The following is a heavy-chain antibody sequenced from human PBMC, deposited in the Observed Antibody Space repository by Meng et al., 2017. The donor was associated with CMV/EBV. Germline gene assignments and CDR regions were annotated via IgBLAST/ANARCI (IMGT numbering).Heavy chain of an antibody. Sequence: GESLKISCVASGFTFSGYAMHWVRQAPGKGLDWVAVISSSDGAIKYYADSVKGRFTVSRDNAKNSLYLQMNSLRAEDTAVYYCARDGSSYGMDVWGQGTTVTVSS. CDR1: GFTFSGYA. CDR3: ARDGSSYGMDV. V-gene: IGHV3-30-3*01. J-gene: IGHJ6*02. CDR2: ISSSDGAIK.